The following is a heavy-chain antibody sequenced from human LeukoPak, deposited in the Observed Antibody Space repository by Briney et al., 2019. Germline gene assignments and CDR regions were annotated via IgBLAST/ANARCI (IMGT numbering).Heavy chain of an antibody. Sequence: SVKVSCKASGGTFSSYAISWVRQAPGQGLEWMGGIIPIFGTANDAQKFQGRVTITAAKSTSTAYMELSSLRSEDTAVYYCARDNNDYYDSSGYYLDYWGQGTLVTVSS. V-gene: IGHV1-69*06. CDR3: ARDNNDYYDSSGYYLDY. CDR2: IIPIFGTA. D-gene: IGHD3-22*01. J-gene: IGHJ4*02. CDR1: GGTFSSYA.